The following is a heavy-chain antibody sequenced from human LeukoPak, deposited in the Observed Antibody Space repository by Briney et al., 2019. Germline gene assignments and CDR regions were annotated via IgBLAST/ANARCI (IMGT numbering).Heavy chain of an antibody. CDR3: ARGSRWFGESHTDY. CDR2: ISSSSYI. V-gene: IGHV3-21*01. Sequence: KPGGSLRLSCAASGFTFSSYSMNWVRQAPGKGLEWVSSISSSSYIYYADSVKGRFTISRDNAKNSLYLQMNSLRAEDTAVYYCARGSRWFGESHTDYWGQGTLVTVSS. D-gene: IGHD3-10*01. CDR1: GFTFSSYS. J-gene: IGHJ4*02.